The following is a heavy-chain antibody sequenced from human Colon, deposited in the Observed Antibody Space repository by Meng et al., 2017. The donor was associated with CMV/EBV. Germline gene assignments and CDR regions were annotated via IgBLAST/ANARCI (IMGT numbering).Heavy chain of an antibody. V-gene: IGHV3-30*19. CDR2: ISHDGAKK. D-gene: IGHD4-11*01. CDR1: GYTFGSYG. J-gene: IGHJ5*02. Sequence: GESLKISCAAFGYTFGSYGIHWVRQAPGKGLEWVAIISHDGAKKYYAASVKGRFTISRDNSQNTVNVQMNSLRGDDTAVYYCARASNSSFDPWGQRTLVTDSS. CDR3: ARASNSSFDP.